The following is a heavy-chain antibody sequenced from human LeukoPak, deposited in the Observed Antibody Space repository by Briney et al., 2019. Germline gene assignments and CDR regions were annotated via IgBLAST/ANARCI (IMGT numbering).Heavy chain of an antibody. V-gene: IGHV3-30*04. D-gene: IGHD3-10*02. CDR2: ISYDGSNK. CDR3: ATTYVAFDI. CDR1: GFTFSSYA. Sequence: PGGSLRLSCAASGFTFSSYAMHWVRQAPGKGLEWVAVISYDGSNKYYADSVKGRFTISRDNSKNTLYLQMNSLRAEDTAVYYCATTYVAFDIWGQGTMVTVSS. J-gene: IGHJ3*02.